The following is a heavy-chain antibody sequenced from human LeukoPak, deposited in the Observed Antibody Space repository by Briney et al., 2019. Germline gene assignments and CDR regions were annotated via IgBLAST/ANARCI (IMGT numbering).Heavy chain of an antibody. Sequence: SQTLSLTCAVSGGSISSGGYSWSWIRQPPGKGLEWIGYIYHSGSTYYNPSLKSRVTISVDRSKNQFSLKLSSVTAADTAVYYCARLSYEYYFDYWGQGTLVTVSS. CDR2: IYHSGST. V-gene: IGHV4-30-2*01. CDR3: ARLSYEYYFDY. J-gene: IGHJ4*02. D-gene: IGHD3-3*01. CDR1: GGSISSGGYS.